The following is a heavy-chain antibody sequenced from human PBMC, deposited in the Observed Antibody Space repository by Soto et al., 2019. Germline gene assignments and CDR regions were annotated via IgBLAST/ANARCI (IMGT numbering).Heavy chain of an antibody. V-gene: IGHV1-69*01. J-gene: IGHJ6*02. CDR3: ARSFRTQYFHAMDV. CDR1: GGTFSSYA. Sequence: QVQLVQSGAEVKKPGSSVKVSCKASGGTFSSYAFSWVRQAPGQGLEWMGGIMPMYGIGNYAEKFQGRVTITADESTSTAYMAMSSLRAEDTAIYYCARSFRTQYFHAMDVWGQGPRVTVS. CDR2: IMPMYGIG.